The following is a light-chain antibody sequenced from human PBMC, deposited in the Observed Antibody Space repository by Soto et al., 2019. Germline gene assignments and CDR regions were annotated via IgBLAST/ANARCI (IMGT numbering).Light chain of an antibody. CDR3: QSYDSSLSGWV. Sequence: QSVLTQPPSVSGAPGQRVTISCTGYNSSIGAGYDVHWYQQLPGTAPKLLIYGNSNRPSGVPDRFSASKSGTSASLAITGLQAEDEADYYCQSYDSSLSGWVFGGGTKLTVL. CDR1: NSSIGAGYD. J-gene: IGLJ3*02. CDR2: GNS. V-gene: IGLV1-40*01.